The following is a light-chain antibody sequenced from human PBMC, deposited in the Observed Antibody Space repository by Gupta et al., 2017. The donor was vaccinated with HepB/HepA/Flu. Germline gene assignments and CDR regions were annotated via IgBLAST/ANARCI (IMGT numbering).Light chain of an antibody. Sequence: QPVLTQPPSASGTPGQRVTISCSGSSSNIGSNNVNWYQQFPETAPKIIIFSNNQRPSGVPDRFSGSKSGTSASLAISGLQSDDESDHYCAAWDDNLNGPVFGGGTKLTVL. CDR2: SNN. J-gene: IGLJ3*02. CDR3: AAWDDNLNGPV. CDR1: SSNIGSNN. V-gene: IGLV1-44*01.